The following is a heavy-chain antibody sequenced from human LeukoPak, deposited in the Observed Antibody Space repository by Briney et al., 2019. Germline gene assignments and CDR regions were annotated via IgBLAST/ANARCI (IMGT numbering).Heavy chain of an antibody. Sequence: GASVKVSCKASGYTFTNYYIHWVRQAPGQGLEWMGIINPSGGSTSYAQKFQGRVTLTRDTSTSTVYMELSSLRSEDTAVYYCARGYYYGSGSPTEDDTGIWGQGTMVTVSS. D-gene: IGHD3-10*01. V-gene: IGHV1-46*01. CDR2: INPSGGST. CDR3: ARGYYYGSGSPTEDDTGI. J-gene: IGHJ3*02. CDR1: GYTFTNYY.